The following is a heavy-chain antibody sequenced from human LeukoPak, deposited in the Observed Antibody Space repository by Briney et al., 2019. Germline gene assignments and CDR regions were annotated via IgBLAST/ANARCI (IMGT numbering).Heavy chain of an antibody. V-gene: IGHV1-18*01. D-gene: IGHD5-18*01. J-gene: IGHJ4*02. CDR3: ARGDTAMVFVY. Sequence: ASVKVSCKASGYTFTSYGISWVRQAPGQGLEWMGWINTYNGDTNYIQKFQGRVTMTRDTSTSTVYMELSSLRSEDTAVYYCARGDTAMVFVYWGQGTLVTVSS. CDR2: INTYNGDT. CDR1: GYTFTSYG.